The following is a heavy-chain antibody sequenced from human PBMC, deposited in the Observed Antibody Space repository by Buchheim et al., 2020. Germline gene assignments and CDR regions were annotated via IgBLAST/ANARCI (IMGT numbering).Heavy chain of an antibody. CDR1: GFTFSAYA. J-gene: IGHJ4*02. V-gene: IGHV3-23*01. CDR3: TKGNTAFYYDY. D-gene: IGHD2-21*02. Sequence: EVQLLESGGGLVQPGGSLRLSCAASGFTFSAYAMTWVRPAPGKGLEWVSSISASGANTYYGDSVKGRFTLSSYKSKNTLYLQMNNLRVEDTAVYYCTKGNTAFYYDYWGQGTL. CDR2: ISASGANT.